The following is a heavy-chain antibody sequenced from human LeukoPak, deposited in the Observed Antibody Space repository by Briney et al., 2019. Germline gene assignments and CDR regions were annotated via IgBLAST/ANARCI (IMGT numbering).Heavy chain of an antibody. J-gene: IGHJ4*01. V-gene: IGHV3-7*01. CDR1: GFTFSSYS. CDR3: ARDPRIAVRPVFDN. CDR2: INQDGSEK. D-gene: IGHD2-21*01. Sequence: GGSLRLSCAASGFTFSSYSMCWVRQAPGKGLEWVANINQDGSEKYYVDPVKGRFTISRDNAKNSLLLQMNSLRAEDTAVYYCARDPRIAVRPVFDNWGHGTLVAVSS.